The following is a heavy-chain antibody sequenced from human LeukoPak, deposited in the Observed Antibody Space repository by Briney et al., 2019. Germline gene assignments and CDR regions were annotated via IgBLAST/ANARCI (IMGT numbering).Heavy chain of an antibody. CDR1: GDSISSGDYY. CDR2: IYTSGST. V-gene: IGHV4-61*02. Sequence: SETLSLTCTVSGDSISSGDYYWSWIRQPAGKGLDWIGRIYTSGSTNYNPSLKSRVTMSVDTSKNQFSLKLTSVTAADTAVYYCARFDYGDYEGRSVFDYWGQGTLVTVSS. CDR3: ARFDYGDYEGRSVFDY. D-gene: IGHD4-17*01. J-gene: IGHJ4*02.